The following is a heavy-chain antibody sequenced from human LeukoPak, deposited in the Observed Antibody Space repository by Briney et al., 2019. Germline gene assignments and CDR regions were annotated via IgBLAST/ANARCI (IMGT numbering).Heavy chain of an antibody. V-gene: IGHV4-59*01. D-gene: IGHD3-22*01. CDR2: IYYSGNT. CDR1: GDSISHYY. Sequence: SETLSLTCTVSGDSISHYYFSWIRQPPGKGLEWIGYIYYSGNTNYNPSLKSRITMSVDTSKNQVSLRLRSVTAADTAVYYCAREGMIGHHSWFDPWGQGTLVSVSS. CDR3: AREGMIGHHSWFDP. J-gene: IGHJ5*02.